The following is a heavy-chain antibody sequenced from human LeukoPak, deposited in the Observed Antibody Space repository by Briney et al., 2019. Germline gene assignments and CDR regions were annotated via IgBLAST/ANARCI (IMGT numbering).Heavy chain of an antibody. CDR2: ISNNGGSS. CDR3: VKITSVTGGDC. J-gene: IGHJ4*02. D-gene: IGHD1-1*01. V-gene: IGHV3-64D*09. Sequence: GGSLRLSCSASGFTFSAYAMYWVRQAPGKGLEYASGISNNGGSSFYADSVKGRFTISRDNSKNTLYLQMSSLRAEDTAVYYCVKITSVTGGDCWGQGTRLTVSS. CDR1: GFTFSAYA.